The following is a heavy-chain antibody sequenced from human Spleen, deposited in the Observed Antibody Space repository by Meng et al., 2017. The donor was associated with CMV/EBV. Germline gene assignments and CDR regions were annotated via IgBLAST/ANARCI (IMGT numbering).Heavy chain of an antibody. Sequence: GESLKISCAASGFRFSAYGMHWVRQAPGKGLEWVAFIRWDGSDKYYVDSVKGRFTISRDNAKNSLYLQMNSLRAEDTAVYYCARGDGGIAAADFDYWGQGTLVTVSS. D-gene: IGHD6-13*01. J-gene: IGHJ4*02. CDR2: IRWDGSDK. CDR3: ARGDGGIAAADFDY. V-gene: IGHV3-30*02. CDR1: GFRFSAYG.